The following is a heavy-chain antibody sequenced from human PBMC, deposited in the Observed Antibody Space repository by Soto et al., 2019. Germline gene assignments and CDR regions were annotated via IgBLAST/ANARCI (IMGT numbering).Heavy chain of an antibody. D-gene: IGHD6-25*01. V-gene: IGHV3-7*03. J-gene: IGHJ4*02. CDR3: ARARVQRLADHNDY. CDR1: GFTFSSYW. Sequence: GGSLRLSCAASGFTFSSYWMSWVRQAPGKGLEWVANIKQDGSEKYYVDSVKGRFTISRDNAKNSLYLQMNSLRAEDTAVYYCARARVQRLADHNDYWGQGTLVTVSS. CDR2: IKQDGSEK.